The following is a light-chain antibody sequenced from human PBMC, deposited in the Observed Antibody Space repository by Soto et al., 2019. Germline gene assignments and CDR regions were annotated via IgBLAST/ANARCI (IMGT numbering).Light chain of an antibody. J-gene: IGLJ3*02. CDR3: AVWDDSLSGPV. CDR1: SSNIGRNT. V-gene: IGLV1-44*01. CDR2: QNE. Sequence: QSVVTQPPSVSGTPGQRVTISCSGSSSNIGRNTVNWYHLVPGVTPTFLIYQNERRPSGVPDRFSGSKSGTSATLAVSGLQSEDEGDYYCAVWDDSLSGPVFGGGTKLTVL.